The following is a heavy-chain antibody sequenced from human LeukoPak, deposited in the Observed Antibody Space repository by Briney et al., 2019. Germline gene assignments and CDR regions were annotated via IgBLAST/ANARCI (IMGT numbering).Heavy chain of an antibody. CDR2: IRSKSDGGTT. Sequence: GGSLRLSCAASGFTFSHAWMSWVRQAPGKGLEWVGRIRSKSDGGTTDYAAPMEGRFTISRDDSKNTLYLQMGSLRAEDMAVYYCARDLYYGSGSYIPPHGMDVWGQGTTVTVSS. V-gene: IGHV3-15*01. CDR3: ARDLYYGSGSYIPPHGMDV. D-gene: IGHD3-10*01. CDR1: GFTFSHAW. J-gene: IGHJ6*02.